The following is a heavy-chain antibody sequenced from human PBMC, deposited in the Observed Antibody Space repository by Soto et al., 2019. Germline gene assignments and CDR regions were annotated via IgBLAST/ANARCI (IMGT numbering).Heavy chain of an antibody. Sequence: GASVKVSCKASGYTFTSYGISWVRQAPGQGLEWMGWISAYIGNTNYAQKLQGRVTITTDTSTSTAYMELSSLRSEDTAVYYCARGVVQLAVAGTLVYWGQGTLITVSS. J-gene: IGHJ4*02. D-gene: IGHD6-19*01. CDR3: ARGVVQLAVAGTLVY. V-gene: IGHV1-18*01. CDR1: GYTFTSYG. CDR2: ISAYIGNT.